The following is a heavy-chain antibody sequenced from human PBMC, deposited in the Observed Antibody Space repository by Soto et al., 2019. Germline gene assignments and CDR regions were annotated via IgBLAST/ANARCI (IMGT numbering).Heavy chain of an antibody. Sequence: ASVKVSCKASGYTFTSYAMHWVRQAPGQKLEWMGWINAGNGKTKYSQKFQGGVTITRDTSASTAYMELSSLRSEDTAVYYCARTDYYDSSGYYLPWGQGTLVTVSS. CDR1: GYTFTSYA. CDR2: INAGNGKT. V-gene: IGHV1-3*01. CDR3: ARTDYYDSSGYYLP. D-gene: IGHD3-22*01. J-gene: IGHJ5*02.